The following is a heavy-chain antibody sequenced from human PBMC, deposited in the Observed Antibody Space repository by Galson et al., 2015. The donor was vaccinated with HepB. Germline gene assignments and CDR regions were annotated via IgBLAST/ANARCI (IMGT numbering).Heavy chain of an antibody. Sequence: SLRLSCAASGFTFSSYAMHWVRQAPGKGLEWVAVISYDGSNKYYADSVKGRFTISRDNSKNTLYLQMNSLRAEDTAVYYCARDEAAAGTFDYWGQGTLVTVSS. D-gene: IGHD6-13*01. CDR3: ARDEAAAGTFDY. CDR1: GFTFSSYA. J-gene: IGHJ4*02. V-gene: IGHV3-30-3*01. CDR2: ISYDGSNK.